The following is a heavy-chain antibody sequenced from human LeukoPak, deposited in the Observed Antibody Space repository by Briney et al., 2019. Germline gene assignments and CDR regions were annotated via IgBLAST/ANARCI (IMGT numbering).Heavy chain of an antibody. CDR2: ISIYNGNT. CDR3: ARITYDFWSGYYMPDDP. Sequence: GASVKVSCKASGYTFTNYGISWVRQAPGQGLEWMSWISIYNGNTDYAQKLRGRVTMTTDTSTSTAYMELRSLRSDDTAVYYCARITYDFWSGYYMPDDPWGQGTLVTVSS. J-gene: IGHJ5*02. D-gene: IGHD3-3*01. CDR1: GYTFTNYG. V-gene: IGHV1-18*01.